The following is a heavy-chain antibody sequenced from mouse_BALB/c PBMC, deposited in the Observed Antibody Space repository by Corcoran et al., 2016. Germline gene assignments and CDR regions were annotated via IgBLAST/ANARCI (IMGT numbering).Heavy chain of an antibody. CDR2: INTHTGEP. Sequence: QIQLVQSGPELKKPGETVKISCKASGYTFTNYGMNWVKQAPGKGLKWMGWINTHTGEPTYADDFKGRFAFSLETSASTAYLQINNLKNEDMATYFCATDGYAFAYWGQGTLVTVSA. V-gene: IGHV9-1*02. CDR1: GYTFTNYG. J-gene: IGHJ3*01. D-gene: IGHD1-2*01. CDR3: ATDGYAFAY.